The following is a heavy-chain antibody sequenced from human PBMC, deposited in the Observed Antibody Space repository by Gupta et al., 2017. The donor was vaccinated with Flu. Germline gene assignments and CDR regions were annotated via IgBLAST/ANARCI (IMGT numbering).Heavy chain of an antibody. Sequence: QVQLVQSGAEVKKPGASVKVSCKASGYTFTGYYMHWVRQAPGQGLEWMGWINPNSGGTNYAQKFQGWVTMTRDTSISTAYMELSRLRSDDTAVYYCARRGNYAPRWGHYYFDYWGQGTLVTVSS. CDR1: GYTFTGYY. V-gene: IGHV1-2*04. D-gene: IGHD2-2*01. CDR3: ARRGNYAPRWGHYYFDY. J-gene: IGHJ4*02. CDR2: INPNSGGT.